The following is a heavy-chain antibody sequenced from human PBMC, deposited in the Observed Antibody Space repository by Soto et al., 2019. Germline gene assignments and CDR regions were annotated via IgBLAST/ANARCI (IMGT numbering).Heavy chain of an antibody. CDR2: IFSNDEK. D-gene: IGHD3-16*01. V-gene: IGHV2-26*01. J-gene: IGHJ4*02. Sequence: QVTLKESGPVLVKPTETLTLTCTVSGFSLSNINVGVSWIRQPPGKALEWLAHIFSNDEKSYNTSLKSRLTISRDTSNSQVVLTMTNMDPVDTATYFCARISRGAYDFDYWGQGTLVTVSS. CDR3: ARISRGAYDFDY. CDR1: GFSLSNINVG.